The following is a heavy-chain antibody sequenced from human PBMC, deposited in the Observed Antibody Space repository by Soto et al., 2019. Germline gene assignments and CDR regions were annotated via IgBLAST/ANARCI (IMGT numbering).Heavy chain of an antibody. J-gene: IGHJ4*02. V-gene: IGHV3-23*01. CDR3: AKDSISSAQGIFDY. CDR1: GFTFSSYA. Sequence: GGSLRLSCATSGFTFSSYAMCWVRQAPGKGLEWVSTISGGDDRTYYADSVKGRFTVSIDNSKNTLYLQMNSLRAEDTAIYYCAKDSISSAQGIFDYWGQGTLVTVSS. CDR2: ISGGDDRT. D-gene: IGHD6-13*01.